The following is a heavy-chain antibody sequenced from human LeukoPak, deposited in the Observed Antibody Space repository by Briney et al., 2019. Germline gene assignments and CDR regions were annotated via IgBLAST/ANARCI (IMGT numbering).Heavy chain of an antibody. CDR2: IYSGVST. CDR1: GFTVSSNY. D-gene: IGHD6-13*01. V-gene: IGHV3-66*01. Sequence: GGSLRLSCAASGFTVSSNYMSWVRQAPGKGLEWVSVIYSGVSTSYADAVKGRFTISRDNSKNTLYLQMGSLRAEDMAVYYCARGTKQRLVPSFDYWGQGTLVTVSS. CDR3: ARGTKQRLVPSFDY. J-gene: IGHJ4*02.